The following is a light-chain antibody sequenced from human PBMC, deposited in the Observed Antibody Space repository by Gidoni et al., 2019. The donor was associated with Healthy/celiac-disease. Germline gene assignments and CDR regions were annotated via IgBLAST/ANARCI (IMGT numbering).Light chain of an antibody. CDR1: QSVSSH. Sequence: EIVMPQSPATLSVSPGERATLSCRGSQSVSSHVAWYQQKPGQAPRLLIYGASTRATGIPARFSGSGSGTEFTLTIRSLQSEDFAVYYCQQYNNWPPGKFTFGPGTKVDIK. CDR3: QQYNNWPPGKFT. V-gene: IGKV3-15*01. CDR2: GAS. J-gene: IGKJ3*01.